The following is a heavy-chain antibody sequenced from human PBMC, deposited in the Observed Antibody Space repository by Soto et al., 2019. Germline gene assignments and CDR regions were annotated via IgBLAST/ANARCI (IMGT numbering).Heavy chain of an antibody. CDR2: ISSNSAYI. D-gene: IGHD3-10*01. CDR3: AKGKSTGDIDWFDP. V-gene: IGHV3-21*04. Sequence: GGSLRLSCAASGFTFRSFTMNWVRQAPGKGLEWVSTISSNSAYIYYTDALRGRFTISRDNAKNSLHLQMNSLGVEDTAMYFCAKGKSTGDIDWFDPWGQGSLVTVSS. J-gene: IGHJ5*02. CDR1: GFTFRSFT.